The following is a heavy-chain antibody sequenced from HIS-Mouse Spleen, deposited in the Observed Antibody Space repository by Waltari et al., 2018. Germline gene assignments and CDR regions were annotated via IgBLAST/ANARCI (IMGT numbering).Heavy chain of an antibody. CDR1: GGSISSSSYY. V-gene: IGHV4-39*07. D-gene: IGHD2-15*01. CDR2: ICYSGST. CDR3: ARASIVVVVAANRPHFDY. J-gene: IGHJ4*02. Sequence: QLQLQESGPGLVKPSETLSLTCTVSGGSISSSSYYWGWIRQPPGRGLEWIGSICYSGSTHYHPALNSRVTISGGTSKNQFSLKLSSVTAADTAVYYCARASIVVVVAANRPHFDYWGQGTLVTVSS.